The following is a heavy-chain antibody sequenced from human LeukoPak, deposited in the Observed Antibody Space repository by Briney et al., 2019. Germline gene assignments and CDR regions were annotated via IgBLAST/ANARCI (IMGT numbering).Heavy chain of an antibody. CDR1: GFTFNNYA. D-gene: IGHD3-3*01. J-gene: IGHJ3*02. Sequence: GGSLRLSCAASGFTFNNYAMSWVRQAPGEGLEWVSAISGRGSTTYYADSVKGRFTISRDNAKNSLYLQMNSLRAEDTAAYYCAREGPFWSGYYAFDIWGQGTMVTVSS. CDR3: AREGPFWSGYYAFDI. V-gene: IGHV3-23*01. CDR2: ISGRGSTT.